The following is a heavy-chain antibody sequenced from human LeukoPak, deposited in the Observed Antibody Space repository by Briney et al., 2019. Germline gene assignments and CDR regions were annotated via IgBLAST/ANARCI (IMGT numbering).Heavy chain of an antibody. CDR3: AKDLYYDSSGYYSLLFDY. V-gene: IGHV3-30*18. CDR1: GFTFSSYG. D-gene: IGHD3-22*01. J-gene: IGHJ4*02. Sequence: GGSLRLSCAASGFTFSSYGMHWVRQAPGKGLEWVAVISYDGSNKYYADSVKGRFTISRDNSKNTLYLQMNSLRAEGTAVYYCAKDLYYDSSGYYSLLFDYWGQGTLVTVSS. CDR2: ISYDGSNK.